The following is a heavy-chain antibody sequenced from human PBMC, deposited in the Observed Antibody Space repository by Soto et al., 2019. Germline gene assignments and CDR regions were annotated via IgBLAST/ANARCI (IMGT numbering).Heavy chain of an antibody. Sequence: SQTLSLTCAISGDSVSTNSGAWNWIRQSPSRGLEWLGRTYYRSKWYSDYALSVKSRVTINADMSKNQVSLQLNSVTPEDSAVYYCVRLIGNSWLDYWGQGTLVTVSS. J-gene: IGHJ5*01. CDR3: VRLIGNSWLDY. CDR2: TYYRSKWYS. CDR1: GDSVSTNSGA. D-gene: IGHD2-8*01. V-gene: IGHV6-1*01.